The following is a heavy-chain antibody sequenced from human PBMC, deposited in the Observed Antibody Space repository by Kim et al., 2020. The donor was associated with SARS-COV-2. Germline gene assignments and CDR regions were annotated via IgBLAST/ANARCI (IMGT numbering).Heavy chain of an antibody. Sequence: QGRVTMTRDTSASTAYMELSSLRSEDTAVYYCARGKLWCSGGSCYSYFDYWGQGTLVTVSS. D-gene: IGHD2-15*01. J-gene: IGHJ4*02. CDR3: ARGKLWCSGGSCYSYFDY. V-gene: IGHV1-3*01.